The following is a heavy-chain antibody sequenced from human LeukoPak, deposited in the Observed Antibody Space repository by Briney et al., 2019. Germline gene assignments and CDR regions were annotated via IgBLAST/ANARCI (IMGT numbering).Heavy chain of an antibody. CDR1: GGSFSGYY. D-gene: IGHD6-6*01. CDR2: INHSGST. Sequence: PSETLSLTCAVYGGSFSGYYWSWIRQPPGKGLEWIGEINHSGSTNYNPSLKSRVTISVDTSKNQFSLKLSSVTAADTAVYYCASIAARPSTPYYYYYMDVWGKGTTVTVPS. J-gene: IGHJ6*03. V-gene: IGHV4-34*01. CDR3: ASIAARPSTPYYYYYMDV.